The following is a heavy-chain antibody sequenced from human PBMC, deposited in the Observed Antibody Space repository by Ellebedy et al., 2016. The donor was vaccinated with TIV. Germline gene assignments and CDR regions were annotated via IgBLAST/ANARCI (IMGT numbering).Heavy chain of an antibody. D-gene: IGHD3-22*01. J-gene: IGHJ3*02. CDR2: ISYDGTNK. V-gene: IGHV3-30-3*01. CDR3: ARDGGLYDSSSYYHDAFDI. Sequence: GGSLRLSCAASGFTFNTYAMHWVRQAPGRGLDWVAVISYDGTNKYYEDSVKGRFTISRDNSNKTLYLQMNSLRTEETAVYYCARDGGLYDSSSYYHDAFDIWGQGTTVTVSS. CDR1: GFTFNTYA.